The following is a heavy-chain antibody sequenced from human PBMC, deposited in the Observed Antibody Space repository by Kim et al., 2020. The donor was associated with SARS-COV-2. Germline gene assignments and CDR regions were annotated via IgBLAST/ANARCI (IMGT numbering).Heavy chain of an antibody. CDR1: GFTVSSNY. CDR3: ARVQLHYSYYDILTGYSNGRIGWFDP. V-gene: IGHV3-53*01. J-gene: IGHJ5*02. Sequence: GGSLRLSCAASGFTVSSNYMSWVRQAPGKGLEWVSVIYSGGSTYYADSVKGRFTISRDNSKNTLYLQMNSLRAEDTAVYYCARVQLHYSYYDILTGYSNGRIGWFDPWGQGTLVTVSS. CDR2: IYSGGST. D-gene: IGHD3-9*01.